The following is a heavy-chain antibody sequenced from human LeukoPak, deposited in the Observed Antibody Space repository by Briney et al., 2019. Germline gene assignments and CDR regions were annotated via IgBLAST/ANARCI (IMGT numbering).Heavy chain of an antibody. CDR3: ARAISWFGDYYDSSGYDFDY. V-gene: IGHV3-64*01. CDR1: GFTFSSYA. J-gene: IGHJ4*02. CDR2: ISSNGGST. Sequence: GGSLRLSCAASGFTFSSYAMHWVRQAPGKGLEYVSAISSNGGSTYYANSVKGRFTISRDNSKNTLYLQMGSLRAEDMAGYYCARAISWFGDYYDSSGYDFDYWGQGTLVTVSS. D-gene: IGHD3-22*01.